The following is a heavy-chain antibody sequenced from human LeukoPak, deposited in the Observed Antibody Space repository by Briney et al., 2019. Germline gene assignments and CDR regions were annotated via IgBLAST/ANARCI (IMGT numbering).Heavy chain of an antibody. CDR3: ARADVQYYDILTGYYPSFFNY. V-gene: IGHV3-48*03. D-gene: IGHD3-9*01. Sequence: PGGSLRLSCAASGFTFSSYEMNWVRQAPGKGLEWVSYISSSGSTIYYADSVKGRFTISRDNAKDSLYLQMNSLRAEDTAVYYCARADVQYYDILTGYYPSFFNYWGRGTLVTVSS. CDR2: ISSSGSTI. J-gene: IGHJ4*02. CDR1: GFTFSSYE.